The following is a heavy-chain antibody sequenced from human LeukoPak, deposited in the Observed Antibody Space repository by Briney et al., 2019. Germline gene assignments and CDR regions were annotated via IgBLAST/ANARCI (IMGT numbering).Heavy chain of an antibody. CDR1: GFTFSSYG. D-gene: IGHD3-22*01. J-gene: IGHJ4*02. CDR2: IRYHGSNK. V-gene: IGHV3-30*02. Sequence: SVRLSCAASGFTFSSYGMHWVRQAPGKGLEWVAFIRYHGSNKYYADSVKGRFTISRDNSKNTLYLQMNSLRAEDTAVYYCAKGPTYYYDIADDYWGQGTLV. CDR3: AKGPTYYYDIADDY.